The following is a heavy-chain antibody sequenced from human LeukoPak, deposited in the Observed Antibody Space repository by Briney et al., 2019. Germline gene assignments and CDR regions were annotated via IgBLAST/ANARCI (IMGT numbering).Heavy chain of an antibody. J-gene: IGHJ5*02. CDR1: GFTFSSYS. D-gene: IGHD2-15*01. V-gene: IGHV3-21*01. Sequence: GGSLRLSCAASGFTFSSYSMSWVRQAPGKGLEWVSSISSSSSYIYYADSVKGRFTISRDNAKNSLYLQMNSLRAEDTAVYYCARDPRYCSGGSCRIDPWGQGTLVTVSS. CDR3: ARDPRYCSGGSCRIDP. CDR2: ISSSSSYI.